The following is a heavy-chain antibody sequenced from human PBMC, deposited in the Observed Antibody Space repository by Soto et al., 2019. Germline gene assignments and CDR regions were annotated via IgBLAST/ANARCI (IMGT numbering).Heavy chain of an antibody. CDR3: ARDXPYCSGGSCYSGGWFDP. D-gene: IGHD2-15*01. Sequence: RASVKVSCKASGYTFTSYGISWVRQAPGQGLEWMGWISAYNGNTNYAQKLQGRVTMTTDTSTSTAYMELRSLRSDDTAVYYCARDXPYCSGGSCYSGGWFDPWGQGTLVTVSS. CDR1: GYTFTSYG. V-gene: IGHV1-18*01. J-gene: IGHJ5*02. CDR2: ISAYNGNT.